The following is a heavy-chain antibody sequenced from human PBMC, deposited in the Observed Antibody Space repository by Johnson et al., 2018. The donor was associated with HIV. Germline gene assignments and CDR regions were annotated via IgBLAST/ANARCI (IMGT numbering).Heavy chain of an antibody. Sequence: EVQLVEFGGGVVQPGRSLRLSCVASGFSLGAYAIHWVRQAPGKGLEWVGRTRNKANSYTTDYAASVKGRFTISRDDSKNSMYLQMNSLKTEDTAVYYCTRVSLPPSYAFDFWGQGTMVTVSS. V-gene: IGHV3-72*01. CDR1: GFSLGAYA. CDR3: TRVSLPPSYAFDF. J-gene: IGHJ3*01. CDR2: TRNKANSYTT.